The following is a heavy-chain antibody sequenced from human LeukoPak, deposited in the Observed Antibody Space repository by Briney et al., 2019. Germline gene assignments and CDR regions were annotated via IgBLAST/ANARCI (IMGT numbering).Heavy chain of an antibody. Sequence: ASVRVSCKASGYTFTGYYMHWVRQAPGQGLEWMGWINPNSGGTNYAQQFQGRVNMTRDTSISTAYMELSRLRSDDTAVYYCARGYGDLHYWGQGTLVTVSS. CDR2: INPNSGGT. CDR3: ARGYGDLHY. V-gene: IGHV1-2*02. J-gene: IGHJ4*02. CDR1: GYTFTGYY. D-gene: IGHD4-17*01.